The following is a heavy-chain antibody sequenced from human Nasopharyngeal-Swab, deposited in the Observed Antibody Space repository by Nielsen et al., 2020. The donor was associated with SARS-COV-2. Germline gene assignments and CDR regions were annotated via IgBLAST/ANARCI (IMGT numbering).Heavy chain of an antibody. J-gene: IGHJ4*02. CDR2: IYSGGST. CDR1: GFTVSSNY. CDR3: ARDMENVYDY. Sequence: GESLKISCAASGFTVSSNYMSWVRQAPGKGLEWVSVIYSGGSTYYADSVKGRFTISRDNSKNKLYLQMNSLGAEDTAVYYCARDMENVYDYWGQGTLVTVSS. D-gene: IGHD1-14*01. V-gene: IGHV3-53*01.